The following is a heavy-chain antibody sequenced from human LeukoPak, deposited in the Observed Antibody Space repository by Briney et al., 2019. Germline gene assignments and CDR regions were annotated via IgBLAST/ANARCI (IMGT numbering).Heavy chain of an antibody. J-gene: IGHJ4*02. D-gene: IGHD1-1*01. Sequence: GGSLRLSCAASGFTFDDYAMHWVRQAPGKGLEWVSGISWNSGSIGYADSVKGRFTISRDNAKNSLYLQMNSLRAEDTALYYCAKDIFNAGAHNHKNVTTPSDYWGQGTLVTVSS. V-gene: IGHV3-9*01. CDR3: AKDIFNAGAHNHKNVTTPSDY. CDR1: GFTFDDYA. CDR2: ISWNSGSI.